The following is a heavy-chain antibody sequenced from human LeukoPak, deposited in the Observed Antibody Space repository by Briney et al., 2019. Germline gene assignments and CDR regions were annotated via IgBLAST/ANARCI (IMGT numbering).Heavy chain of an antibody. D-gene: IGHD3-3*01. CDR2: ISGSGGST. CDR1: GFTFSSYA. Sequence: GGSLRLSCAASGFTFSSYAMSWVRQAPGKGLEWVSAISGSGGSTYYADSVKGRFTISRDNSKNTLYLQMNSLRAEDTAVYYCAKDQTITIFGVVISALDYWGQGTLVTVSS. CDR3: AKDQTITIFGVVISALDY. V-gene: IGHV3-23*01. J-gene: IGHJ4*02.